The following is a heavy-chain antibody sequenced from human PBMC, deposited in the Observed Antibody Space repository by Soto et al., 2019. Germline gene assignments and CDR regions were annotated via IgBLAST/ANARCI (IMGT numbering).Heavy chain of an antibody. CDR2: IWNHGRED. CDR1: GFTFSTYG. J-gene: IGHJ4*02. V-gene: IGHV3-33*01. CDR3: ARGGVFFFAAPTNPFDY. D-gene: IGHD3-10*01. Sequence: GSLRLSCAASGFTFSTYGMHWVRQAPGKGLEWVALIWNHGREDSYADSVKGRFTISRDNSKNALYLQMNSLRAEDTAVYYCARGGVFFFAAPTNPFDYWGQGTLVTVSS.